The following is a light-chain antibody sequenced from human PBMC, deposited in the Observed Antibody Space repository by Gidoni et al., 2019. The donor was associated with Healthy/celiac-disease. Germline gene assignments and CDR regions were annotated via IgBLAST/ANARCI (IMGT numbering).Light chain of an antibody. V-gene: IGKV1-9*01. Sequence: DIQLTQSPSFLSASVGDRVTITCRASQDIGSHIAWYQPKPGKAPKLLFYYAFILQSGVPSRFSGSGSGTEFSLTISSLQPGDFATYYCQQANSHLALTFXGXTKVDI. J-gene: IGKJ4*01. CDR3: QQANSHLALT. CDR2: YAF. CDR1: QDIGSH.